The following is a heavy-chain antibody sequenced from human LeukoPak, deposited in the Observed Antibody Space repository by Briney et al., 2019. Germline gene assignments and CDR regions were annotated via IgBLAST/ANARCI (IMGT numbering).Heavy chain of an antibody. D-gene: IGHD4-23*01. CDR2: ILYDGRQE. J-gene: IGHJ4*02. CDR3: ARAGTSVVTFYALDY. CDR1: GFSFSTYA. V-gene: IGHV3-30*04. Sequence: GGSLRLSCAASGFSFSTYAIHWVRQAPGKGLEWVADILYDGRQERYADSVQGRFTVSRDNSKNTLYLQMNSLRVEDTAVYYCARAGTSVVTFYALDYWGQGTLVTVSS.